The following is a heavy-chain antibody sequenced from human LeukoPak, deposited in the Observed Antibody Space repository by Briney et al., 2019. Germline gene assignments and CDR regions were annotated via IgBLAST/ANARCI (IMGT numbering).Heavy chain of an antibody. J-gene: IGHJ4*02. CDR1: GFTFSSYW. CDR3: ARDDHRGIAAAGVDY. CDR2: INTDGSST. V-gene: IGHV3-74*01. Sequence: GGSLRLSCAASGFTFSSYWMHWVRQAPGKGLVWVSRINTDGSSTSYADSVKGRFTISRDNAKNTLYLQMNSLRAEDTAVYYCARDDHRGIAAAGVDYWGQGTLVTVSS. D-gene: IGHD6-13*01.